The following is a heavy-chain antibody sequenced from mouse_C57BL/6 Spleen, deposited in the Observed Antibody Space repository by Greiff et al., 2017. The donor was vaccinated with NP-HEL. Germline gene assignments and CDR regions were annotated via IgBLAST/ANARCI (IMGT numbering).Heavy chain of an antibody. CDR3: ARGKDTAGVATGDFDY. CDR1: GYTFTSYG. V-gene: IGHV1-81*01. J-gene: IGHJ2*01. CDR2: INPRSGNT. Sequence: VQLQQSGAELARPGASVKLSCKASGYTFTSYGMSWVQQRTGQGLEWIGEINPRSGNTYYHEKFKGKATLTADKSSSTAYMELRSLKSEDSVIYDCARGKDTAGVATGDFDYWGQGTTLTVSS. D-gene: IGHD1-1*01.